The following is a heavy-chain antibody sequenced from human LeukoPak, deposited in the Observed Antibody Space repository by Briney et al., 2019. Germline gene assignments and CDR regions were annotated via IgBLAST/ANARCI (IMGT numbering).Heavy chain of an antibody. CDR1: GYTFTDYY. V-gene: IGHV1-2*02. J-gene: IGHJ4*02. CDR2: INPNSGGT. Sequence: ASVKVSCKASGYTFTDYYMHWVRQAPGQGLEWMGWINPNSGGTNYAQKFQGRVTMTRDTSISTAYMELSRLRSDDTAVYFCARDAGVIVVPAAPILWGQGTLVTVSS. CDR3: ARDAGVIVVPAAPIL. D-gene: IGHD2-2*01.